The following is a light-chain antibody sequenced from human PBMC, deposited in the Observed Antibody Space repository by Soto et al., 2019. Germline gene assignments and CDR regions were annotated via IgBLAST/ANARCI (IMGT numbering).Light chain of an antibody. Sequence: TQLPQSLSVLSASVEDRVTITCRASQALSNYLAWYQQKPGKAPDLLIYSASTLQSGVPSRFSGSGSETEFSLTIRALQPEDFATYYCQQLSRYPLTFGGGTKVDIK. CDR3: QQLSRYPLT. J-gene: IGKJ4*01. CDR2: SAS. V-gene: IGKV1-9*01. CDR1: QALSNY.